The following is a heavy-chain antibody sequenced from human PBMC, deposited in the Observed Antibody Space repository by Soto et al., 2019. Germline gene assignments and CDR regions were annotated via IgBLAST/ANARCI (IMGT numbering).Heavy chain of an antibody. J-gene: IGHJ4*02. CDR2: ISYDGSNK. CDR1: GFTFSSYA. CDR3: ARDRWSGSYLFDY. D-gene: IGHD1-26*01. Sequence: GGSLRLSCAASGFTFSSYAMHFVRHAPGKWLEWVAVISYDGSNKYYADSVKGRFTISRDNSKNTLYLQMNSLRAEDTAVYYCARDRWSGSYLFDYWGQGTLVTVSS. V-gene: IGHV3-30-3*01.